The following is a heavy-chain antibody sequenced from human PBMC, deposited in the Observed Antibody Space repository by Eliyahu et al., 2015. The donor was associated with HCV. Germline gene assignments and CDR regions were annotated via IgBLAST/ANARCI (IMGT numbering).Heavy chain of an antibody. J-gene: IGHJ6*02. CDR1: GYTXTGXY. CDR2: INPNSGGT. Sequence: QVQLVQSGAEVKKPGASVKVSCKASGYTXTGXYMHWVRQAPGQGLEWMGWINPNSGGTNYAQKFQGRVTMTRDTSISTAYMELSRLRSDDTAVYYCARDQRQLARPGSSYYGMDVWGQGTTVTVSS. CDR3: ARDQRQLARPGSSYYGMDV. D-gene: IGHD6-6*01. V-gene: IGHV1-2*02.